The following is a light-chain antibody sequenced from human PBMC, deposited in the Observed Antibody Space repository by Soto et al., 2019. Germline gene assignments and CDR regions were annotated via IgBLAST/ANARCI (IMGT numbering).Light chain of an antibody. CDR1: QSLLYSSNNKTY. CDR3: QQYYSDFFT. J-gene: IGKJ2*01. V-gene: IGKV4-1*01. CDR2: WAS. Sequence: DIVMTQSPDSLTVSLGERATINCKSSQSLLYSSNNKTYLAWYQRRPGQSPKMLIFWASARESGVPDRFAGSGSETDFTLTISSLQAEDAAVYYCQQYYSDFFTFAQGTRLEIK.